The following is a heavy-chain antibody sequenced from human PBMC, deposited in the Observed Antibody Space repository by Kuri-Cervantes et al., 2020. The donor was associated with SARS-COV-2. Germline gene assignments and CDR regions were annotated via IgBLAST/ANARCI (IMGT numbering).Heavy chain of an antibody. J-gene: IGHJ4*02. Sequence: ASVKVSCKASGYTFTSYGISWVRQAPGQGLEWMGWISAYNGNTNYAQKLQGRVTMTTDTSTSTAYMELRSPRSDDTAVYYCASWGRDMTTVTWVDYWGQGTLVTVSS. CDR2: ISAYNGNT. V-gene: IGHV1-18*01. CDR1: GYTFTSYG. CDR3: ASWGRDMTTVTWVDY. D-gene: IGHD4-17*01.